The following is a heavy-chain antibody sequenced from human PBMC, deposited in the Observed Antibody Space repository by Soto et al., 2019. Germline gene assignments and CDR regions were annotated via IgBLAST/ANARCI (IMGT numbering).Heavy chain of an antibody. CDR3: ARGAKSLYDFWSGTFDY. Sequence: GGSLRLSCAASGFTFSSYGMHWVRQAPGKGLEWVAVIWYDGSNKYYADSVKGRFTISRDNSKNTLYLQMSSLRAEDTAVYYCARGAKSLYDFWSGTFDYWGQGTLVTV. CDR2: IWYDGSNK. D-gene: IGHD3-3*01. V-gene: IGHV3-33*01. CDR1: GFTFSSYG. J-gene: IGHJ4*02.